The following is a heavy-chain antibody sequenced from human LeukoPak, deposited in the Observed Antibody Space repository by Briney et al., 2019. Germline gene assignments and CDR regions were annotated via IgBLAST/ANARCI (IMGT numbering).Heavy chain of an antibody. CDR1: GGSISSY. V-gene: IGHV4-59*01. CDR2: IYYTGST. Sequence: SGTLSLTCTVSGGSISSYWSWIRQPPGKGLEWIGCIYYTGSTNYNPSPKSRVTISVDTSKNQFSLKLSYCATGRAYSSVDYWGQGTLVTVSS. J-gene: IGHJ4*02. CDR3: Y. D-gene: IGHD6-19*01.